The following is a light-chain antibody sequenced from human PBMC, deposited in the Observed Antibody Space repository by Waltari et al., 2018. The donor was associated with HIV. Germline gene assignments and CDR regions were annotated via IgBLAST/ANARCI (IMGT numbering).Light chain of an antibody. J-gene: IGKJ4*01. CDR1: QSVNSN. Sequence: EIVMTQSPATLYVSPGERATLSCRASQSVNSNLAWYQQKPGQAPRLLIYDASTRATGIPARFSGGGFGAAFTLTISSLQSEYSAVYYCQQYNTWPPENTFGGGTKVEIK. V-gene: IGKV3-15*01. CDR2: DAS. CDR3: QQYNTWPPENT.